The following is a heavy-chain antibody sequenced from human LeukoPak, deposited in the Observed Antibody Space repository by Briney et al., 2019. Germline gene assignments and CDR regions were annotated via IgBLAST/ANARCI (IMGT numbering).Heavy chain of an antibody. CDR3: AMGSYSDHHHWFDP. CDR1: GITFSNYA. CDR2: ISAGAERR. Sequence: PGGSLRLSCAASGITFSNYAMGEVPEPPGKGLEWISFISAGAERRDYADSVKGLFSISRDNSDNTLSLQMNSLRDDDTAMYFCAMGSYSDHHHWFDPWGPGTLVTVS. V-gene: IGHV3-23*01. J-gene: IGHJ5*02. D-gene: IGHD4-17*01.